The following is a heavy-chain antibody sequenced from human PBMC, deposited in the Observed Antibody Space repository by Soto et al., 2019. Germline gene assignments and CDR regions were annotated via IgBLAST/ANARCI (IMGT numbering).Heavy chain of an antibody. CDR1: GFTFSSYA. CDR3: AREGPDIVVVPAATDPYYYYYYMDV. V-gene: IGHV3-64*01. D-gene: IGHD2-2*01. Sequence: GGSLRLSCAASGFTFSSYAMHWVRQAPGKGLEYVSAISSNGGSTYYANSVKGRFTISRDNSKNTLYLQMGSLRAEDMAVYYCAREGPDIVVVPAATDPYYYYYYMDVWGKGTTVTVSS. J-gene: IGHJ6*03. CDR2: ISSNGGST.